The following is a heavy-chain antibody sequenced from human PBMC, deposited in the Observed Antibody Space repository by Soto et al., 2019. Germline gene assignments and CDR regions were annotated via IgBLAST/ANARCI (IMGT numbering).Heavy chain of an antibody. CDR2: IIPIFGTA. CDR1: GCTFSSYA. V-gene: IGHV1-69*13. D-gene: IGHD5-18*01. J-gene: IGHJ4*02. CDR3: ARGSVAMVTNPFDY. Sequence: SVKVSCKASGCTFSSYASSWVRQAPGQGLEWMGGIIPIFGTANYAQKFQGRVTITADESTSTAYMELSSLRSEDTAVYYCARGSVAMVTNPFDYWGQGTLVTVSS.